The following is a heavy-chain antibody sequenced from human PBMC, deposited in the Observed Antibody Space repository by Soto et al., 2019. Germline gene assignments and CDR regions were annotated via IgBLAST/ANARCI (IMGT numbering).Heavy chain of an antibody. CDR2: IYWSGDE. D-gene: IGHD6-6*01. V-gene: IGHV2-5*01. CDR3: ALGIATRPVFPSDV. CDR1: GFSRTTSGVG. J-gene: IGHJ3*01. Sequence: SGPTLVNPTQTLTLTCSCSGFSRTTSGVGVGWIRQPPGKALEWLAHIYWSGDEHYRPSLKSRLSIMKAASKDQVVLTMTNMDPVDTETYYCALGIATRPVFPSDVWCQGTMVT.